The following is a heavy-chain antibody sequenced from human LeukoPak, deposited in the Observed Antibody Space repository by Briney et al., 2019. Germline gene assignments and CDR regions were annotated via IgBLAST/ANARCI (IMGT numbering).Heavy chain of an antibody. CDR2: IKTDGSLT. CDR3: ARDLNWETY. V-gene: IGHV3-7*01. CDR1: GFTFSSYW. D-gene: IGHD7-27*01. Sequence: PGGSLRLSCVASGFTFSSYWMTWVRQAPGKGLEWVANIKTDGSLTHYVDSVKGRFTISRDNAKNSLYLQMNSLRAEDTAVYYCARDLNWETYWGQGTLVSVSS. J-gene: IGHJ4*02.